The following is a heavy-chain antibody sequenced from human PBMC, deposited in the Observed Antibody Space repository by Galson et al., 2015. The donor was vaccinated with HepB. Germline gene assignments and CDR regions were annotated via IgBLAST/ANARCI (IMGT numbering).Heavy chain of an antibody. CDR3: TRSRRGDDYGDHYYFDY. V-gene: IGHV3-49*03. CDR2: IRSKAYGGTT. J-gene: IGHJ4*02. CDR1: GFTFGDYA. D-gene: IGHD4-17*01. Sequence: SLRLSCAASGFTFGDYAMSWFRQAPGKGLEWVGFIRSKAYGGTTEYAASVKGRFTISRDDSKSIAYLQMNSLKTEDTAVYYCTRSRRGDDYGDHYYFDYWGQGALVTVSS.